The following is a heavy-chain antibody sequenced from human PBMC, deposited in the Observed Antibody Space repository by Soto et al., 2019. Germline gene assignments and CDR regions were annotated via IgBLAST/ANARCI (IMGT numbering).Heavy chain of an antibody. CDR2: IIPIFGTA. V-gene: IGHV1-69*13. D-gene: IGHD4-17*01. J-gene: IGHJ3*02. CDR1: GGTFSSYA. Sequence: ASVKVSCKASGGTFSSYAISWVRQAPGQGLEWMGGIIPIFGTANYAQKFQGRVTITADESTSTAYMELSSLRSEDTAVYYCASPYYGDYDAFDIWGQGTMVTVSS. CDR3: ASPYYGDYDAFDI.